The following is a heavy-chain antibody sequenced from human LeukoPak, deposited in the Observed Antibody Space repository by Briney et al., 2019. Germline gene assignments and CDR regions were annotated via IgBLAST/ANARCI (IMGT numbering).Heavy chain of an antibody. D-gene: IGHD2-2*01. J-gene: IGHJ6*03. CDR3: ARADSVPAGDYHYWYMDV. Sequence: ASVKVSCKASGFTLTDYIHWVRQDPRQGLQWMGWIKPNSGDTDYAQKFQGRVTMTRDTSISTVNMELSSLRSDDTAVYYCARADSVPAGDYHYWYMDVWGKGTTVTVSS. CDR2: IKPNSGDT. V-gene: IGHV1-2*02. CDR1: GFTLTDY.